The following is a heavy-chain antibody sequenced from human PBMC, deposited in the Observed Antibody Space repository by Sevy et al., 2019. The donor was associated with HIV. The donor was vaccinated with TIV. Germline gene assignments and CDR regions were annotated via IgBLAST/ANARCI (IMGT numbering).Heavy chain of an antibody. D-gene: IGHD2-15*01. CDR1: GYTFAGYY. CDR3: ARVGSRYCSGCGCQAH. V-gene: IGHV1-2*06. Sequence: ASVKVSCKASGYTFAGYYMHWVRQAPGQGLEWMGRINPNSGGTNYAQKFQGRVTMTRDTSISTAYMELSRLRSDDTAVDYCARVGSRYCSGCGCQAHWGQGTLVTVSS. J-gene: IGHJ4*02. CDR2: INPNSGGT.